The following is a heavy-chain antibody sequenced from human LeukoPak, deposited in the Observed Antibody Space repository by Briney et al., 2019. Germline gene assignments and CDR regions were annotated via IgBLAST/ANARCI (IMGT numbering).Heavy chain of an antibody. Sequence: GSLRLSCAASRFSFSNYWMHWVRQAPGKGLVWVSRVKSDGSDPSYADSVKGRFTISRDNAENMLYLQMNTLGAEDTAVYYCARDIVSGSGSLDYWGQGTLVTVSS. CDR3: ARDIVSGSGSLDY. J-gene: IGHJ4*02. CDR2: VKSDGSDP. CDR1: RFSFSNYW. D-gene: IGHD3-10*01. V-gene: IGHV3-74*01.